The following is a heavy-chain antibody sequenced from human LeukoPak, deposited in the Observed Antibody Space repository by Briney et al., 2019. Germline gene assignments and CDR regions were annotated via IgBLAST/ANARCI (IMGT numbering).Heavy chain of an antibody. V-gene: IGHV1-2*02. CDR2: IYPNSGGT. CDR1: GYTFTGNY. J-gene: IGHJ5*02. D-gene: IGHD1-14*01. CDR3: ARDIPRTGWFDP. Sequence: GASVKVSCKASGYTFTGNYMYWGRQAPGPGLEWMGWIYPNSGGTNYTQTFPGRVTMTRDTSISTAYMELSRLRSDDTAVYYCARDIPRTGWFDPWRQGTLVTVSS.